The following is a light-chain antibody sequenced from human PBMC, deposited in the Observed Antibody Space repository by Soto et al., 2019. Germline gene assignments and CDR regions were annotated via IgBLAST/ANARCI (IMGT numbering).Light chain of an antibody. V-gene: IGKV1-39*01. CDR3: QQSYSSAWT. CDR1: QTIRVY. CDR2: GAT. J-gene: IGKJ1*01. Sequence: DIQMAQFPSSLSASVGDRVTITCRSSQTIRVYLNWYQHRPGKAPTVLIYGATKLQSGVSPRFSGSVSGREYTLTINSLQPEDIATYYCQQSYSSAWTFGQGTRV.